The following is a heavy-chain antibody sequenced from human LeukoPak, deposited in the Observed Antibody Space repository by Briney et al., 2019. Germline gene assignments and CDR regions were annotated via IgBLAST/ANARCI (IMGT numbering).Heavy chain of an antibody. J-gene: IGHJ4*02. CDR3: ARALRDGYNSYYFDY. CDR1: GGTFSSYA. D-gene: IGHD5-24*01. Sequence: SVKVSCKASGGTFSSYAISWVRQAPGQGLEWMGRIIPILGIANYAQKSQGRVTITADKSTSTAYMELSSLRSEDTAVYYCARALRDGYNSYYFDYWGQGTLVTVSS. CDR2: IIPILGIA. V-gene: IGHV1-69*04.